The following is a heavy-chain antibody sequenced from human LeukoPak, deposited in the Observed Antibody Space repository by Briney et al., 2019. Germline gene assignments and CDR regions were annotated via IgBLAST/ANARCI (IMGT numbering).Heavy chain of an antibody. J-gene: IGHJ4*02. CDR2: IYYSGST. D-gene: IGHD6-6*01. V-gene: IGHV4-61*05. CDR3: ARVRGGYSSSPFDY. Sequence: SETLSLTCAVSGGSISSSSYYWGWIRQPPGKGLEWIGYIYYSGSTNYNPSLKSRVTISVDTSKNQFSLKLSSVTAADTAVYYCARVRGGYSSSPFDYWGQGTLVTVSS. CDR1: GGSISSSSYY.